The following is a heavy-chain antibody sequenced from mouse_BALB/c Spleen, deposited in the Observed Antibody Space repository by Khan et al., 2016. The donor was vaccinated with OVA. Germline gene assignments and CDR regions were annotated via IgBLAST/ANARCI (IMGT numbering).Heavy chain of an antibody. J-gene: IGHJ2*01. CDR1: GFSFTSYG. D-gene: IGHD1-3*01. Sequence: VQLQESGPGLVAPSQTLYITCTVSGFSFTSYGVHWVRQPPGKGLEWLGGIWAGTSKPYNSAVMSRLSTSTDNSKSQVFLKMNRLQTDDTAMYYCARLEDIWGQGTTLTVSS. CDR3: ARLEDI. CDR2: IWAGTSK. V-gene: IGHV2-9*02.